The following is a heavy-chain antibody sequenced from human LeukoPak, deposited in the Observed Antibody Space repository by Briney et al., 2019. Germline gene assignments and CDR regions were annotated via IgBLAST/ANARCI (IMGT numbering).Heavy chain of an antibody. CDR2: INPNSGGT. J-gene: IGHJ4*02. Sequence: GASVKVSCKASGYTFTGYYMHWVRQAPGQGLEWMGWINPNSGGTNYAQKFQGWVTMTRDTSISTAYMELSRLRSDDTAVYYCARDYNGYDDYRKWDYWGQGTLVTVSS. V-gene: IGHV1-2*04. D-gene: IGHD5-12*01. CDR1: GYTFTGYY. CDR3: ARDYNGYDDYRKWDY.